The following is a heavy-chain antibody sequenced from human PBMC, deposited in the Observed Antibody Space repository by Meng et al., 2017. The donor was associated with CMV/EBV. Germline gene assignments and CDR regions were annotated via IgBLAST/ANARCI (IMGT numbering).Heavy chain of an antibody. J-gene: IGHJ4*02. CDR1: GYTFTGYY. V-gene: IGHV1-2*02. CDR2: INPNSGGT. D-gene: IGHD3-22*01. CDR3: AVTYYYDSSGYPFDY. Sequence: ASVKVSCKASGYTFTGYYMHWVRQAPGQGLEWMGWINPNSGGTNYAQKFQGRVTMTRDTSISTAYMELSRLRSDDTAVYYCAVTYYYDSSGYPFDYWGQGTPVTVSS.